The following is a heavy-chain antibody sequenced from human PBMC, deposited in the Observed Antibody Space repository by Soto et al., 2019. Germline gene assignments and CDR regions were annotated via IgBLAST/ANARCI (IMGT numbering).Heavy chain of an antibody. CDR1: GFTFSNFW. V-gene: IGHV3-74*01. Sequence: LVESGGGLVQPGGSLRLSCEASGFTFSNFWMHWIRQVAGKGLVWVARINSDGSSTAYADSVRGRFTISRDNAKNTLSLQMISLRAEDTAVYHCVSSRYVAFDLWGQGTLVIVSS. CDR3: VSSRYVAFDL. CDR2: INSDGSST. D-gene: IGHD5-12*01. J-gene: IGHJ3*01.